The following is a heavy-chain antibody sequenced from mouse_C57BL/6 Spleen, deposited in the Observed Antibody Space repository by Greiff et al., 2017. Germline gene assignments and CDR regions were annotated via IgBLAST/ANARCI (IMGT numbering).Heavy chain of an antibody. CDR1: GFTFSDYG. J-gene: IGHJ4*01. Sequence: EVHLVESGGGLVKPGGSLKLSCAASGFTFSDYGMHWVRQAPEKGLEWVAYISSGSSTIYYADTAKGRFTISRDNAKNTLFLQMTSLRSEDTAMYYCARMNYGSGAMDYWGQGTSVTVSS. D-gene: IGHD1-1*01. V-gene: IGHV5-17*01. CDR2: ISSGSSTI. CDR3: ARMNYGSGAMDY.